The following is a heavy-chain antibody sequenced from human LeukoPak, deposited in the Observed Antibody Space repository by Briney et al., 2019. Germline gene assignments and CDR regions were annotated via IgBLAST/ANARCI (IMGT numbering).Heavy chain of an antibody. CDR2: IYYSGST. CDR1: GGSISSSSYY. V-gene: IGHV4-39*01. J-gene: IGHJ5*02. Sequence: SETLSLTCTVSGGSISSSSYYWGWIRQPPGKGLEWIGSIYYSGSTYYNPSLKSRVTISVDTSKNQFSLKLSSVTAADTAVYYCVRLPGATRYNWFDPWGQGILVTVSS. D-gene: IGHD1-26*01. CDR3: VRLPGATRYNWFDP.